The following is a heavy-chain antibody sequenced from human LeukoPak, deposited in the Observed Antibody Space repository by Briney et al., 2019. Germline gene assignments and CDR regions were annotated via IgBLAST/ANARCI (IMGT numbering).Heavy chain of an antibody. J-gene: IGHJ5*02. CDR3: ARGNGYGDYVGWFDP. CDR1: GGTFSSYA. Sequence: GASVKVSCKASGGTFSSYAISWVRQAPGQGLEWMGRIIPILGIANYAQKFQGRVTITADKPTSTAYMELSSLRSEDTAVYYCARGNGYGDYVGWFDPWGQGTLVTVSS. CDR2: IIPILGIA. V-gene: IGHV1-69*04. D-gene: IGHD4-17*01.